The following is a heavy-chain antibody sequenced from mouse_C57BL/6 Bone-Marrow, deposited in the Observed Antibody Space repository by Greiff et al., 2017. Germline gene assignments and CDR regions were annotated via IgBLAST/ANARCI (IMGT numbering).Heavy chain of an antibody. Sequence: VKLQQSGAELARPGASVKLSCKASGYPFTSYGISWVKQRTGQGLEWIGEIYPRSGNTYYNEKFKGKATLTADKSSSTAYMELRSLTSEDSAVYFCARYGNYWYFDVWGTGTTVTVSS. CDR1: GYPFTSYG. D-gene: IGHD2-1*01. V-gene: IGHV1-81*01. CDR2: IYPRSGNT. J-gene: IGHJ1*03. CDR3: ARYGNYWYFDV.